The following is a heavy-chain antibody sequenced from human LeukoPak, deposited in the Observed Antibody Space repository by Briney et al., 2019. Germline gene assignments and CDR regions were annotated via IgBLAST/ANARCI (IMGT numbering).Heavy chain of an antibody. Sequence: GGSLRLSCAASGFTFSSYSMNWVRQAPGKGLEWVSSISSSSSYIYYADSVKGGFTISRDNTKNSLYLQMNSLRAEDTAVFYCARDQYDTWSRRGNFDSWGQGTLVIVSS. D-gene: IGHD3-3*01. CDR3: ARDQYDTWSRRGNFDS. V-gene: IGHV3-21*04. CDR2: ISSSSSYI. CDR1: GFTFSSYS. J-gene: IGHJ4*02.